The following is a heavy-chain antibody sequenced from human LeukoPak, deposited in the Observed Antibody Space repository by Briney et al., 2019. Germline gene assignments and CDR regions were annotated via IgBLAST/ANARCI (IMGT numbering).Heavy chain of an antibody. J-gene: IGHJ4*02. D-gene: IGHD3-10*01. CDR2: IYHSGST. CDR1: GGSISSGGYP. CDR3: ASGITMVRGVIITGGSYFDY. V-gene: IGHV4-30-2*01. Sequence: SQTLSLTCAVSGGSISSGGYPWSWIRQPPGKGLEWIGYIYHSGSTYYNPSLKSRVTISVDRSKNQFSLKLSSVTAADTAVYYCASGITMVRGVIITGGSYFDYWSQGTLVTVSS.